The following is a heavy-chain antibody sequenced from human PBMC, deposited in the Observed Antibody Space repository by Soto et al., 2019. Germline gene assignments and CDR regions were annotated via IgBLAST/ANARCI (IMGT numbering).Heavy chain of an antibody. CDR1: GYTFTSYY. CDR3: ARVLRDDFWSGYYRSYNWFDP. D-gene: IGHD3-3*01. V-gene: IGHV1-46*03. CDR2: INPSSGST. Sequence: ASVKVSCKASGYTFTSYYMHWVRQAPGQGLEWMGIINPSSGSTSYAQKFQGRVTMTRDTSTSTVYMELSSLRSEDTAVYYCARVLRDDFWSGYYRSYNWFDPWGQGTLVTVSS. J-gene: IGHJ5*02.